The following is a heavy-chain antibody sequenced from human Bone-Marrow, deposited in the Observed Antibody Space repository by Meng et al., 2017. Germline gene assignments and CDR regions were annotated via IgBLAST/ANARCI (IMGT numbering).Heavy chain of an antibody. CDR3: ARVLENSSGWYTDYYYGMDV. D-gene: IGHD6-19*01. Sequence: SETLSLTCTVSGGSISSYYWSWIRQPPGKGLEWIGYIYYSGSTNYNPSLKSRVTISVDTSKNQFSLKLSSVTAADTAVYYCARVLENSSGWYTDYYYGMDVWGQGTTVTVSS. V-gene: IGHV4-59*01. CDR1: GGSISSYY. J-gene: IGHJ6*02. CDR2: IYYSGST.